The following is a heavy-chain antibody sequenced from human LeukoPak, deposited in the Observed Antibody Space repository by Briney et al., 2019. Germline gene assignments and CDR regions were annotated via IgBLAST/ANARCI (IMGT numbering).Heavy chain of an antibody. CDR1: GFIFSNYA. V-gene: IGHV3-30-3*01. CDR3: ARDLDSSSWYILWFDP. CDR2: ISYDGSNK. J-gene: IGHJ5*02. Sequence: PGGSLRLSCAASGFIFSNYAMHWVRQAPGKGLEWVAVISYDGSNKYYADSVKGRFTISRDNSKNTLFLQMNSLRTEDTAVYYRARDLDSSSWYILWFDPWGQGTLVTVSS. D-gene: IGHD6-13*01.